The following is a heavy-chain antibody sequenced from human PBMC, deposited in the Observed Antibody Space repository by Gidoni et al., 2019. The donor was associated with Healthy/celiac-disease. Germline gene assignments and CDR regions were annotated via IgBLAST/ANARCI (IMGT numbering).Heavy chain of an antibody. CDR3: AREDRAVVAAYYYYMDV. J-gene: IGHJ6*03. V-gene: IGHV3-48*02. Sequence: EVQLVESGGGLVQPGGYLRLSCAASGFTFSSDSMNWVRQAPGKGLEWVSYISSSSSTIYYADSVKGRFTISRDNAKNSLYLQMNSLRDEDTAVYYCAREDRAVVAAYYYYMDVWGKGTTVTVSS. D-gene: IGHD3-22*01. CDR2: ISSSSSTI. CDR1: GFTFSSDS.